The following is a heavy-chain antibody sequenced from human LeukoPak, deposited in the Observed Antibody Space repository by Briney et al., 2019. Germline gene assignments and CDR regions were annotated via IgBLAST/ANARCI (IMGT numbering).Heavy chain of an antibody. CDR3: ARPSSIWSYDSSGYYYNHYDAFDI. V-gene: IGHV5-51*01. Sequence: GESLQISCKASGYSFTNYWIGWVRQMPGKGLEWMGIIYPGDSDTRYSPSFQGQVTISADKSISTAYLQWSSLKASDTAMYYCARPSSIWSYDSSGYYYNHYDAFDIWGQGTMVTVSS. CDR2: IYPGDSDT. CDR1: GYSFTNYW. D-gene: IGHD3-22*01. J-gene: IGHJ3*02.